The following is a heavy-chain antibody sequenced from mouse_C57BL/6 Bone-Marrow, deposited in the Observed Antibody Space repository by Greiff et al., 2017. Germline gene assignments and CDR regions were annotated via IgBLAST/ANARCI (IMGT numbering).Heavy chain of an antibody. Sequence: DVKLVESGGDLVKPGGSLKLSCAASGFTFSSYGMSWVRQTPDKRLEWVATISSGGSYTYYPDSVKGRFTISRDNAKNTLYLQMSNLKSEDTAMYYCARWGLLYYFDYWGQGTTLTVSS. CDR2: ISSGGSYT. J-gene: IGHJ2*01. D-gene: IGHD2-3*01. CDR1: GFTFSSYG. CDR3: ARWGLLYYFDY. V-gene: IGHV5-6*02.